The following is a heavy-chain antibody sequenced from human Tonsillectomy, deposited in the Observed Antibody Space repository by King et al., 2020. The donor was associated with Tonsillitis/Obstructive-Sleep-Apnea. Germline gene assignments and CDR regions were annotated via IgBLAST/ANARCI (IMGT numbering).Heavy chain of an antibody. V-gene: IGHV3-23*04. J-gene: IGHJ3*02. D-gene: IGHD7-27*01. CDR1: GFTFSSYA. Sequence: VQLVESGGGLVQPGGSLRLSCAASGFTFSSYAMSWVRQAPGKGLEWVSVISGSGGTTYYADSVKGRCTISRDNSKNTLYLQMNSLRAEETAVYYCAKITGDPHDAFDIWGQGTMVTVSS. CDR2: ISGSGGTT. CDR3: AKITGDPHDAFDI.